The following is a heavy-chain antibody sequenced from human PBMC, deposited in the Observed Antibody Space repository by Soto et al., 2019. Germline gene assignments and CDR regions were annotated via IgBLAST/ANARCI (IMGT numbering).Heavy chain of an antibody. V-gene: IGHV3-33*01. Sequence: QVPLVESGGGVVQPGRSLRLSCAASGFTFSSYGMHWVRQAPGKGLEWVAVIWYDGSNKYYADSVKGRFTISRDNSKNNLYLQMNSLRAEDTAVYYWARSDWYYYGSGSYDYGEMDYWGQGTLVTGSS. J-gene: IGHJ4*02. CDR2: IWYDGSNK. CDR3: ARSDWYYYGSGSYDYGEMDY. CDR1: GFTFSSYG. D-gene: IGHD3-10*01.